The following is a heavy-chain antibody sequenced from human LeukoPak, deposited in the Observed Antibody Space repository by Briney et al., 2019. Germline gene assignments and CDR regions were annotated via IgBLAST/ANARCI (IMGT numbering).Heavy chain of an antibody. Sequence: PSETLSLTCAVYGGSFSGYYWSWIRQPPGKGLEWIGGINQSGSTNYNPSLKSRVTISVEKSKNQFSLKLTSVTAADTAVYYCARGQYNRSGWSRGWYFDLWGRGTLVTVSS. V-gene: IGHV4-34*01. CDR3: ARGQYNRSGWSRGWYFDL. D-gene: IGHD6-19*01. CDR1: GGSFSGYY. CDR2: INQSGST. J-gene: IGHJ2*01.